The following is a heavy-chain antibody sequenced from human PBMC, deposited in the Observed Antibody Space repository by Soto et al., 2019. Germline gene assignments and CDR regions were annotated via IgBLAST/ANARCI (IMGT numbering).Heavy chain of an antibody. Sequence: SETLSLTCTVSGGSISSYYWSWIRQPPGKGLEWIGYIYYSGSTNYNPSLKSRVTISVDTSKNQFSLKLSSVTAADTAVYYCARVGDYIWGSYRTGPIDYWGQGTLVTVSS. CDR3: ARVGDYIWGSYRTGPIDY. CDR2: IYYSGST. J-gene: IGHJ4*02. CDR1: GGSISSYY. V-gene: IGHV4-59*01. D-gene: IGHD3-16*02.